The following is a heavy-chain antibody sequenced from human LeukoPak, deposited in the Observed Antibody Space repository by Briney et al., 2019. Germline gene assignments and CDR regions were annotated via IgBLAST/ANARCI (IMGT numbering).Heavy chain of an antibody. CDR3: ARDGITGPNPHYYYYYGMDV. V-gene: IGHV3-30-3*01. D-gene: IGHD1-20*01. J-gene: IGHJ6*02. CDR1: GFTFSSYA. CDR2: ISYDGSNK. Sequence: GGSLRLSCAASGFTFSSYAMHWVRQAPGKGLEWVAVISYDGSNKYYADSVKGRFTISRDNSKNTLYLQMNSLRAEDTAVYYCARDGITGPNPHYYYYYGMDVWGQGTTVTVSS.